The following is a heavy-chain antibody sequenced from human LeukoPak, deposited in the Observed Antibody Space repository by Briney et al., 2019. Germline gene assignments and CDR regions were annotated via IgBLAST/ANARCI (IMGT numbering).Heavy chain of an antibody. CDR2: SYTTGST. D-gene: IGHD3-16*01. Sequence: PSGTLSLTCTVSGGSIGPYYWCWLRQPAGKALEWIGRSYTTGSTNYNPSLKSRVTMSLDTSKNQFSLKLSSVTAADTAVYYCARSGGSGFQLDSWGQGTLVTVSS. V-gene: IGHV4-4*07. J-gene: IGHJ4*02. CDR1: GGSIGPYY. CDR3: ARSGGSGFQLDS.